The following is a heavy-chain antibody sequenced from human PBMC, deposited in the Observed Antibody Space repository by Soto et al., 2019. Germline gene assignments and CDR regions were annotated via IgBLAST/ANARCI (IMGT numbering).Heavy chain of an antibody. CDR2: ISGSGGNA. Sequence: GGSLRLSCAASGFTFSSYAMSWVRQAPGKGLEWVSTISGSGGNAYYADSVKGRFSISRDNSKNTLRLQMNSLRADDTAVYYWAKDGASGSYPPYYYFGMDVWRQGTTVTVSS. CDR3: AKDGASGSYPPYYYFGMDV. V-gene: IGHV3-23*01. D-gene: IGHD1-26*01. CDR1: GFTFSSYA. J-gene: IGHJ6*02.